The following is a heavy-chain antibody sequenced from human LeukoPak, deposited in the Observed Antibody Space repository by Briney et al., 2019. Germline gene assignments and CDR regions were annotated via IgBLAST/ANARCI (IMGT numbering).Heavy chain of an antibody. Sequence: GGSLRLSCAASAITFSTYAMSWVRQAPGKGLECVSVISGGAGSTYYADSVKGRFTISRDNAKNTLYLQMNSLGAGDTAVYYCARGMLAPDYWGQGTLVTVSS. CDR2: ISGGAGST. CDR3: ARGMLAPDY. CDR1: AITFSTYA. V-gene: IGHV3-23*01. D-gene: IGHD2-8*01. J-gene: IGHJ4*02.